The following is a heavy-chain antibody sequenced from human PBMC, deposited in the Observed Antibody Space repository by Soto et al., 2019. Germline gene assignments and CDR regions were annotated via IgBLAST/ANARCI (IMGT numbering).Heavy chain of an antibody. Sequence: QVQLVESGGGVVQPGRSLRLSCAASGFTFSNYAMHWVRQAPGRGLEWVSVISFSGSRTVSVASVKSRFTVSRDNSTTTVYLQMSSLRVEDTAVYFCVRGDRKDLAGVVGARPGDYGMDVWGHGTTVTVSS. J-gene: IGHJ6*02. CDR3: VRGDRKDLAGVVGARPGDYGMDV. CDR2: ISFSGSRT. CDR1: GFTFSNYA. V-gene: IGHV3-30-3*01. D-gene: IGHD2-21*02.